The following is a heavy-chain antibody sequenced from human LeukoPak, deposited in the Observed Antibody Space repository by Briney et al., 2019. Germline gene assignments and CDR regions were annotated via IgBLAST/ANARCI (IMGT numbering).Heavy chain of an antibody. CDR2: IKSDGSIT. J-gene: IGHJ4*02. CDR1: GFTFSSNW. CDR3: ARYVWGIVYYFDY. V-gene: IGHV3-74*01. D-gene: IGHD3-16*01. Sequence: PGGSLRLSCAASGFTFSSNWMHWVRQAPGKGLVWVSRIKSDGSITNYADSVKGRFTISRDNAKNSLYLQMNSLRAEDTAVYYCARYVWGIVYYFDYWGQGTLVTVSS.